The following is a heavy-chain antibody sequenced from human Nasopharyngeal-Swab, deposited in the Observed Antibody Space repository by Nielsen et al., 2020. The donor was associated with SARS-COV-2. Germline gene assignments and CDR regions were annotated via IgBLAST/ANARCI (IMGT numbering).Heavy chain of an antibody. CDR3: AEAGGYPRGIWYFDL. Sequence: SLKISCAASGFTFDDYAMHWVRQAPGKGLEWVSGISWNSGSIGYADSVKGRFTISRDNAKNSLYLQMNSLRAEDTALYYCAEAGGYPRGIWYFDLWGRGTLVTVSS. D-gene: IGHD3-22*01. V-gene: IGHV3-9*01. CDR1: GFTFDDYA. J-gene: IGHJ2*01. CDR2: ISWNSGSI.